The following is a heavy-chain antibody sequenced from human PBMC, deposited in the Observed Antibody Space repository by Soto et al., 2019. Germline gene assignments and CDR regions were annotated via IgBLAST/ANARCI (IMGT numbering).Heavy chain of an antibody. CDR2: MSHIGSV. J-gene: IGHJ4*02. V-gene: IGHV4-4*02. CDR3: ASSLGWYAIDY. D-gene: IGHD6-19*01. CDR1: GVSIGSNYY. Sequence: QVLLQESGPGLVQPSGTLSLSCVVSGVSIGSNYYWGWVRQSPGKGLEWLGDMSHIGSVNYNPSLKSRVTISMEKSQNQFSVKLNSVTAADTAVYYCASSLGWYAIDYWGQGTLVIVSS.